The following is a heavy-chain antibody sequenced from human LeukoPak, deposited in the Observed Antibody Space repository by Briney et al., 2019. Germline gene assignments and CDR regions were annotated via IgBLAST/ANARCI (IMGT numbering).Heavy chain of an antibody. Sequence: GGSLRLSCAASGFTVSSNYMSWVRQAPGKGLEWVSSIGGSGGSPYHGNSVKGRFSISRDNSKNTLYLQMNSLRDEDTAVYYCAKGGIGSSSGLDYWGQGTLVTVSS. CDR1: GFTVSSNY. V-gene: IGHV3-23*01. D-gene: IGHD5-18*01. CDR2: IGGSGGSP. J-gene: IGHJ4*02. CDR3: AKGGIGSSSGLDY.